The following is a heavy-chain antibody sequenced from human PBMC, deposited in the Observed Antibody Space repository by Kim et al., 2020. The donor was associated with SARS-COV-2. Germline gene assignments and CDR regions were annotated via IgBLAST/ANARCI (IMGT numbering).Heavy chain of an antibody. CDR2: IYYSGST. D-gene: IGHD2-2*02. V-gene: IGHV4-59*08. Sequence: SETLSLTCTVSGGSISSYYWSWIRQPPGKGLEWIGYIYYSGSTNYNPSLKSRVTISVDTSKNQFSLKLSSVTAADTAVYYCARAFTSSCTACAFDIWGQG. CDR3: ARAFTSSCTACAFDI. J-gene: IGHJ3*02. CDR1: GGSISSYY.